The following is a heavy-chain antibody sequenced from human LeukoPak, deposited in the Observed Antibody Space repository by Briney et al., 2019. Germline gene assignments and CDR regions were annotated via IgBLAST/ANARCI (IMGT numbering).Heavy chain of an antibody. V-gene: IGHV4-38-2*01. CDR3: ARVGYVWGSYRYTFDY. J-gene: IGHJ4*02. CDR1: GYSISSGYY. CDR2: IYHSGST. Sequence: SETLSLTCAVSGYSISSGYYWGRIRQPPGKGLEWIGSIYHSGSTYYNPSLKSRVTISVDTSKNQFSLKLSSVTAADTAVYYCARVGYVWGSYRYTFDYWGQGTLVTVSS. D-gene: IGHD3-16*02.